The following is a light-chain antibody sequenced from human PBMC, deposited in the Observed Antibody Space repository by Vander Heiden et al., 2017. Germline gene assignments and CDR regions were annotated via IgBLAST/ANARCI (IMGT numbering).Light chain of an antibody. J-gene: IGLJ3*02. CDR2: INN. CDR1: SSNIGGNT. CDR3: AVWDDSLNGWV. Sequence: QSVLTQPPSASGTPGQRVTISCSGSSSNIGGNTVNWYQQLPGTAPKLLIYINNQRPSGVPDRFSGSKSGTSASLAISGLQSEDEADYYCAVWDDSLNGWVFGGGTKLTVL. V-gene: IGLV1-44*01.